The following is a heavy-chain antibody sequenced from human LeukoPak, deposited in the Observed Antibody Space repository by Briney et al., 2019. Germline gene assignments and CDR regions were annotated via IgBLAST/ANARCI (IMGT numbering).Heavy chain of an antibody. V-gene: IGHV3-30-3*01. CDR2: ISYDGSNK. Sequence: GGSLRLSCAASGFTFSSYAMHWVRQAPGKGLEWVAVISYDGSNKYYADSVKGRFTISRDNSKNSLYLQMNSLRAEDTAVYYCARDSGGQGDDYWGQGTLVTVSS. CDR1: GFTFSSYA. D-gene: IGHD2-15*01. CDR3: ARDSGGQGDDY. J-gene: IGHJ4*02.